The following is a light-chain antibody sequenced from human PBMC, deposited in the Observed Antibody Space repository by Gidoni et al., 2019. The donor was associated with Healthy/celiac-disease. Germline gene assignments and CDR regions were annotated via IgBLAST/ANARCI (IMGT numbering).Light chain of an antibody. Sequence: EIVVTQSPATLSLSPGESATLSCRASQSVSSYLAWYQQKPGQAPRLLISDASNRATGIPARFSCSGSGTDFTLTISSLEPEDFAVYYCQQRSNWPALTFGGGTKVEIK. CDR1: QSVSSY. J-gene: IGKJ4*01. V-gene: IGKV3-11*01. CDR2: DAS. CDR3: QQRSNWPALT.